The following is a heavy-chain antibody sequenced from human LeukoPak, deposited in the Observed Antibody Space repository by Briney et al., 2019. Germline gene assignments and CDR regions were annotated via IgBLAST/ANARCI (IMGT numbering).Heavy chain of an antibody. CDR2: ITGSGDYT. CDR1: GFTFSSSA. CDR3: ANRPAGFDP. D-gene: IGHD6-19*01. V-gene: IGHV3-23*01. Sequence: PGGSLRLSCAASGFTFSSSAMGWFRQAPGKGLEWVSSITGSGDYTYYVDSVKGRFTISRDNSKNTLYLQMNSLRADDTAVYYCANRPAGFDPWGQGTLVTVSS. J-gene: IGHJ5*02.